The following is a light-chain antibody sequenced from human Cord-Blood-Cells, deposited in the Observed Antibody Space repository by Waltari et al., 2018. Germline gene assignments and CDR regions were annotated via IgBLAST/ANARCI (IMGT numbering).Light chain of an antibody. CDR1: SRDVGGYNY. CDR2: DVS. J-gene: IGLJ3*02. CDR3: SSYTSSSTFEWV. V-gene: IGLV2-14*01. Sequence: QSALTQPASVSGSPGQSITISCTGTSRDVGGYNYVPWYQQHPGKAPKLMIYDVSKRPSGVSNRFSGSKSGNTASLTISGLQAEDEADYYCSSYTSSSTFEWVFGGGTKLTVL.